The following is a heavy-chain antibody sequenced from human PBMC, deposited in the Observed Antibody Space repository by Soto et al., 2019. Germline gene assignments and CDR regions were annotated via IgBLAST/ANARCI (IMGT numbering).Heavy chain of an antibody. J-gene: IGHJ5*02. CDR1: GGSISSYY. CDR3: ARRAGGSRYGWFHP. V-gene: IGHV4-59*08. Sequence: SETLSLTCTVSGGSISSYYWSWIRQPPGKGLEWIGYIYYSGSTNYNPSLKSRVTISVDTSKNQFSLKLSSVTAADTAVYYCARRAGGSRYGWFHPWGQGTLVTVSS. D-gene: IGHD3-22*01. CDR2: IYYSGST.